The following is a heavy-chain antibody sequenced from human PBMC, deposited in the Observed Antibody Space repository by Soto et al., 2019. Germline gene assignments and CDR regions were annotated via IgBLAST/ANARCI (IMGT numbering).Heavy chain of an antibody. CDR2: FIPMLGTS. Sequence: QVQLVQSGAEVKRPGSSVKVSCKASGDTFSKSTFSWVRQVPGQGLEWMGRFIPMLGTSNYAQKFQGRVTRTADNSTSPAYMVLSSLTPEDTAVYSCSSLYDDLSGNFDYWGQGTLVTVSS. CDR1: GDTFSKST. J-gene: IGHJ4*02. D-gene: IGHD3-22*01. V-gene: IGHV1-69*08. CDR3: SSLYDDLSGNFDY.